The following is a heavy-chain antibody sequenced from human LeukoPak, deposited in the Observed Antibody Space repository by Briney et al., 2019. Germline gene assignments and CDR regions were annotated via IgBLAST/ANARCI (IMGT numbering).Heavy chain of an antibody. D-gene: IGHD2-2*01. V-gene: IGHV3-21*01. CDR3: ARGVVVPAAYFDY. Sequence: GGSLRLSCAASGFTFSSYSMNWVRQAPGKGLEWVSSVSSSSSYIYYADSVKGRFTISRDNAKNSLYLQMNSLRAEDTAVYYCARGVVVPAAYFDYWGQGTLVTVSS. CDR1: GFTFSSYS. CDR2: VSSSSSYI. J-gene: IGHJ4*02.